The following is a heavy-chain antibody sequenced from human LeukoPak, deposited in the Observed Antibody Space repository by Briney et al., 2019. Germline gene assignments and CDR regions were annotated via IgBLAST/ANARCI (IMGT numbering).Heavy chain of an antibody. CDR2: IIPIFGTA. CDR1: GGTFSSYA. J-gene: IGHJ5*02. CDR3: ARDATDGYSYGTPPYNWFDP. V-gene: IGHV1-69*06. D-gene: IGHD5-18*01. Sequence: ASVKVSCKASGGTFSSYAISWVRQAPGQGLEWMGGIIPIFGTANYAQKFQGRVTITADKSTSTAYMELSSLRSEDTAVYYCARDATDGYSYGTPPYNWFDPWGQGTLVTVSS.